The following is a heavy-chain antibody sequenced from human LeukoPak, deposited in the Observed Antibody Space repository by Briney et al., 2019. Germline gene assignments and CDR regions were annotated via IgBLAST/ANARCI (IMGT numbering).Heavy chain of an antibody. D-gene: IGHD6-13*01. Sequence: GGSLRLSCAASGITFRSYWMHWGRQAPGEGLGWVSRINSDGSSTSYADSVKGRFTISRDNAKNTLYLQMNSLRAEDRAVYYCARASYSSFDYWGQGTLVTVSS. CDR2: INSDGSST. CDR3: ARASYSSFDY. CDR1: GITFRSYW. J-gene: IGHJ4*02. V-gene: IGHV3-74*01.